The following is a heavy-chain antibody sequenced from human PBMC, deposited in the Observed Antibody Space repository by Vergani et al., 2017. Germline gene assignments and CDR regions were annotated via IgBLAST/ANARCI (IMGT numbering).Heavy chain of an antibody. CDR3: ATGSREAGYSGPDA. J-gene: IGHJ5*02. CDR1: GASMSSVGYY. V-gene: IGHV4-61*02. CDR2: ILGSGTA. D-gene: IGHD1-26*01. Sequence: QVQLQESGPGLVKPSQTLSLTCTVSGASMSSVGYYWTWIRQSAGKSLEWIGDILGSGTANYNPSFQGRVSMSVATSRNQFSLTLSSVNATDTAVYYCATGSREAGYSGPDAWVEGTRVTVSS.